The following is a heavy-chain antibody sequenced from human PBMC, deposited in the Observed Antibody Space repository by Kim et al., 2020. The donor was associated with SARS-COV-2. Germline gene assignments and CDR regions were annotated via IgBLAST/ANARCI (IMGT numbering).Heavy chain of an antibody. CDR3: VRHRAQYFDF. Sequence: GGSLRLSCAASGFSFTSHWMSWVRQAPGKGLEWVADLDEAGNKKYYEDSVEGRFTISRDNARRSVDLQMDGLRADDTAVYFCVRHRAQYFDFWGQGTLVT. CDR2: LDEAGNKK. V-gene: IGHV3-7*01. J-gene: IGHJ4*02. CDR1: GFSFTSHW.